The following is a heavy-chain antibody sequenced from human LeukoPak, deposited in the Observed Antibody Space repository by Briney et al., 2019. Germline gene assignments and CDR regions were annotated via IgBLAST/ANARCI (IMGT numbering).Heavy chain of an antibody. CDR2: TRSDGSDK. Sequence: GGSLRLSCVAPGFIFSSYGMHWVRQAPGKGLEWVAFTRSDGSDKYYTDSVKGRFTISRDNSKNTLYLQMNSLRADDTAVYYCRKRDNASDFWGQGTLVTVSS. CDR1: GFIFSSYG. J-gene: IGHJ4*02. CDR3: RKRDNASDF. V-gene: IGHV3-30*02. D-gene: IGHD2-2*01.